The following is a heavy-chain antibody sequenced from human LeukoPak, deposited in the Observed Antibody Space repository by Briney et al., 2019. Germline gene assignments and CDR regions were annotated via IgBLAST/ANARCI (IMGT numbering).Heavy chain of an antibody. CDR2: IIPIFGTA. Sequence: SVKVSCKASGGTFTSYAISWVRQAPGQGLEWMGGIIPIFGTANYAQKFQGRVTITADGSTSTAYMELSSLRSEDTAVYYCASPAYYDSSGYPGLGGFDYWGQGTLVTVSS. V-gene: IGHV1-69*13. CDR3: ASPAYYDSSGYPGLGGFDY. J-gene: IGHJ4*02. CDR1: GGTFTSYA. D-gene: IGHD3-22*01.